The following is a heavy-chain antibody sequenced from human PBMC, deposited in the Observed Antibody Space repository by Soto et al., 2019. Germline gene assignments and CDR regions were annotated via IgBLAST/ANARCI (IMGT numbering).Heavy chain of an antibody. CDR1: GFTFSSFS. CDR2: ITGSSSTI. CDR3: ARSQGSGSCGY. Sequence: VQLVESGGGLVQPGGSLRLSCAASGFTFSSFSMNWVRQAPGKGLEWVSYITGSSSTIHYADSVKGRFTVSRENAKNSLYLQMNSLRAEDTAVYYCARSQGSGSCGYWGQGILVTVSS. D-gene: IGHD3-10*01. J-gene: IGHJ4*02. V-gene: IGHV3-48*01.